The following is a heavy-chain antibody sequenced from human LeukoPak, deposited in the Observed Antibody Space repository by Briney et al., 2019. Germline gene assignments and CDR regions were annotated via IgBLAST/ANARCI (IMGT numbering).Heavy chain of an antibody. CDR1: GGSFSGYY. CDR2: IKHSGST. V-gene: IGHV4-34*01. J-gene: IGHJ4*02. Sequence: SETLSLTCAVYGGSFSGYYWSWIRQPPVKGLEWIGEIKHSGSTNYNPSLKSRVTISVDTSKNQFSLKLSSVTAADTAVYYCARGFHYYGSGSYHFDYWGQGTLVTVSS. D-gene: IGHD3-10*01. CDR3: ARGFHYYGSGSYHFDY.